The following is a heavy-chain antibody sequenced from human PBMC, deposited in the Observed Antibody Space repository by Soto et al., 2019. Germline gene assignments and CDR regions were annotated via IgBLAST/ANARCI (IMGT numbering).Heavy chain of an antibody. CDR2: FSYTGTT. J-gene: IGHJ6*02. CDR3: GRHLFSDV. CDR1: CYSITYYY. Sequence: FVSLYLTCSISCYSITYYYWNWIRQPPGKGLEWIGYFSYTGTTNYTPSLKSRVTISADTSKNQFFLKLSSVTAADPAVNYCGRHLFSDVWGQGTTVT. D-gene: IGHD2-21*01. V-gene: IGHV4-59*08.